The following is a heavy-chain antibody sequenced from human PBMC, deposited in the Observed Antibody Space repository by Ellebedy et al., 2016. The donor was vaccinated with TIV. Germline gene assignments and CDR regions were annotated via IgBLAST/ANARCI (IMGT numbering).Heavy chain of an antibody. D-gene: IGHD1-26*01. J-gene: IGHJ4*02. CDR3: AREGGVYFFDY. CDR2: IIPIFGRP. Sequence: AASVKVSCKASGGTFNNYAISWVRQVPGQGLEWVGGIIPIFGRPNSAQKFQGRVTMTRDTSASTVYMELSSLRSEDTAVYYCAREGGVYFFDYWGQGTLVTVSS. CDR1: GGTFNNYA. V-gene: IGHV1-69*05.